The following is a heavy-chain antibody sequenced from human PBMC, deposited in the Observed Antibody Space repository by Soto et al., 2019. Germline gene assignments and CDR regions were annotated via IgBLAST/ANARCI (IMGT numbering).Heavy chain of an antibody. Sequence: PGGSLRLSCAASGFTFSNAWMNWVRQAPGKGLEWVGRIKSKTDGGTTDYAAPVKGRFTISRDDSKNTLYLQMNSLKTEDTAVYYCTTDHNDFWSGPSYYYGMDVWGQGTTVTVSS. D-gene: IGHD3-3*01. CDR3: TTDHNDFWSGPSYYYGMDV. CDR2: IKSKTDGGTT. CDR1: GFTFSNAW. J-gene: IGHJ6*02. V-gene: IGHV3-15*07.